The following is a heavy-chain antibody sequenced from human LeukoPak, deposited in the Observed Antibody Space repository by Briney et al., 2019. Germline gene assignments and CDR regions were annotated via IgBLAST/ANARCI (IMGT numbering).Heavy chain of an antibody. D-gene: IGHD3-3*02. J-gene: IGHJ6*02. Sequence: GGSLRLSCAASGFTFSSYSMNWVRQAPGKGLEWVSSISSSSSYIYHADSLKGRFTISRDNAKNSLYLQMNSLRAEDTAVYYCARQFWSGYGMDVWGQGTTVTVSS. CDR2: ISSSSSYI. V-gene: IGHV3-21*01. CDR3: ARQFWSGYGMDV. CDR1: GFTFSSYS.